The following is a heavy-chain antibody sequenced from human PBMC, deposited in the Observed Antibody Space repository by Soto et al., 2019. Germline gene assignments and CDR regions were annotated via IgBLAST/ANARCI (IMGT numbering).Heavy chain of an antibody. CDR3: ARGSRGSCSVGYYYYYYGRDV. Sequence: SETLSLTCTVSGGSISSYYWSWIRQPPGKGLEWIGEINHSGSTNYNPSLKSRVTISVDTSKNQFSLKLSSVTAADTAVYYCARGSRGSCSVGYYYYYYGRDVWGQGTTVTVSS. J-gene: IGHJ6*02. CDR1: GGSISSYY. CDR2: INHSGST. D-gene: IGHD2-15*01. V-gene: IGHV4-34*01.